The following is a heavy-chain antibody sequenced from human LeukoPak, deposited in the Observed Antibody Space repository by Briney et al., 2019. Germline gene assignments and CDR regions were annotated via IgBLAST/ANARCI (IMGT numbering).Heavy chain of an antibody. CDR2: TYYRSKWYN. J-gene: IGHJ3*02. CDR3: ARASGSYYPDAFDI. D-gene: IGHD1-26*01. Sequence: SQTLSLTCAISGDSVSSNSAAWNWIRQSPSRGLEWLGRTYYRSKWYNDYAVSVKSRITINPDTSKNQFSLKLSSVTAADTAVYYCARASGSYYPDAFDIWGQGTMVTVSS. CDR1: GDSVSSNSAA. V-gene: IGHV6-1*01.